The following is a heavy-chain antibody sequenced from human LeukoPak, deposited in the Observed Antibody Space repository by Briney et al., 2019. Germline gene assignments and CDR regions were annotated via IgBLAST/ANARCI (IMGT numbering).Heavy chain of an antibody. V-gene: IGHV4-39*07. CDR1: GGSISSSSYY. D-gene: IGHD3-22*01. CDR2: IYYSGST. Sequence: SETLSLTCTVSGGSISSSSYYWGWLRQPPGKGLEWIGSIYYSGSTYYNPSLKSRVTISVDTSKNQFSLKLSSVTAADTAVYYCARVELPYYYDSSGYSVGWLDPWGQGTLVTVSS. J-gene: IGHJ5*02. CDR3: ARVELPYYYDSSGYSVGWLDP.